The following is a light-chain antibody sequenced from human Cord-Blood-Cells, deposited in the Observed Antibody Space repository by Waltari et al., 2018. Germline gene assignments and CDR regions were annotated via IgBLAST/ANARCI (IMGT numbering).Light chain of an antibody. CDR1: SRDVGSYTL. Sequence: QSALTQPASVSGSPGQSITISCTVTSRDVGSYTLVSWYQQHPGKAPKLMIYEGSKRPSGVSNRFSGSKSGNTASLTISGLQAEDEADYYCCSYAGSSTFVFGGGTKLTVL. V-gene: IGLV2-23*03. CDR2: EGS. CDR3: CSYAGSSTFV. J-gene: IGLJ3*02.